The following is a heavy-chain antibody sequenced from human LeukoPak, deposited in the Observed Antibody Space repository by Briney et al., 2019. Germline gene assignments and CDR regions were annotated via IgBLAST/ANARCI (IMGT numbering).Heavy chain of an antibody. CDR3: ARGSAAGTGDY. Sequence: ASVKVSCKASGYIFSIYGINWVRQAPGQGLELMGWISAYNGNTNYAQKFQGRVTMTTDTSTSTVYMDLRSLTSDDTAMYYCARGSAAGTGDYWGQGTLVTVSS. CDR2: ISAYNGNT. J-gene: IGHJ4*01. V-gene: IGHV1-18*01. CDR1: GYIFSIYG. D-gene: IGHD6-13*01.